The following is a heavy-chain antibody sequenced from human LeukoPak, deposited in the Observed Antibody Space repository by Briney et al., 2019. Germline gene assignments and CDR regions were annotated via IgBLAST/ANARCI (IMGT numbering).Heavy chain of an antibody. D-gene: IGHD5-12*01. Sequence: GGSLRLSCAASGFTVSSNYMSWVRQAPGKGLEWVSVIYSGGSTYYADSVKGRFTISRDNSKNTLYLQMNSLRAEDTAVYYCVREVYSGYDHFDYWGQGTLVTVSS. CDR2: IYSGGST. V-gene: IGHV3-66*01. CDR1: GFTVSSNY. J-gene: IGHJ4*02. CDR3: VREVYSGYDHFDY.